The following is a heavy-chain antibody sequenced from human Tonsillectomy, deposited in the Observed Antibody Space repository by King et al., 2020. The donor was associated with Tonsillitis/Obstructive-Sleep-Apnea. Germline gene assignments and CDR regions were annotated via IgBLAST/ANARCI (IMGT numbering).Heavy chain of an antibody. Sequence: VQLVESGGGVVQPGRSLRLSCAASGFSFSNYAMHWVRQAPGKGLEWVAVIWFEGSLSVKYYADSVEGRFTISRDNYKNTLYLQRSSLRDDDTAVYYCARGGGVSGVVIPFDYWGQGTLVTVSS. J-gene: IGHJ4*02. V-gene: IGHV3-33*01. CDR3: ARGGGVSGVVIPFDY. D-gene: IGHD3-3*01. CDR1: GFSFSNYA. CDR2: IWFEGSLSVK.